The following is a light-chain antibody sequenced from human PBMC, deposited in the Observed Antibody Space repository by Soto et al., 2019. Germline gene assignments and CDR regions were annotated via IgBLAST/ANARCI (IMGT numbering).Light chain of an antibody. Sequence: QSALAQPPSASGSPGQSVTISCTETSSDVGGYDYVSWYQQHPGKVPKLMIYEVNKRPSGVPDRFSGSKSGNTASLTVSWLQTEDEADYYCSSYAVSDSLVFGGGTKVTV. J-gene: IGLJ2*01. CDR1: SSDVGGYDY. CDR2: EVN. CDR3: SSYAVSDSLV. V-gene: IGLV2-8*01.